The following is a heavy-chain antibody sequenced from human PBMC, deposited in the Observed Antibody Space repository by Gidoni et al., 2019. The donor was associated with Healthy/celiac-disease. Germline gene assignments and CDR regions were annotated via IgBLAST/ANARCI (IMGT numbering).Heavy chain of an antibody. J-gene: IGHJ5*02. V-gene: IGHV4-38-2*02. Sequence: QVQLQESGPGLVKPSATLSLTCPVSGYSISSGYYWGWIRQPPGQGLEWIGSIYHSGSTYYNPSLKSHVTISVDTSKNQFSMKLSSVTAADTAVYYCARDLDHIVVVPAAIWFDHWGQGTLVTVSS. CDR1: GYSISSGYY. CDR3: ARDLDHIVVVPAAIWFDH. D-gene: IGHD2-2*01. CDR2: IYHSGST.